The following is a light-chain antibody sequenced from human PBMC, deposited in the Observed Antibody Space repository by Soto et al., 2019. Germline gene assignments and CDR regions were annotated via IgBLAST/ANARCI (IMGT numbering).Light chain of an antibody. Sequence: QAVVTQPPSVSGAPGQRVTISCTGSSSNIGAGYDVHWYQQLPGTAPKLLIYGNSNRPSGVPDRFSGSKSGTSASLAITGLQAEDEADYYCQSYDSSLREVFGTGTKLTVL. J-gene: IGLJ1*01. CDR2: GNS. V-gene: IGLV1-40*01. CDR1: SSNIGAGYD. CDR3: QSYDSSLREV.